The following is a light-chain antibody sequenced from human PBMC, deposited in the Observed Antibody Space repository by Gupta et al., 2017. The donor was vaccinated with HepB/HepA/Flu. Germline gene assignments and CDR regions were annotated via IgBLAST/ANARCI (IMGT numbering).Light chain of an antibody. V-gene: IGLV2-14*03. CDR1: SSAVGYNNC. CDR2: DES. J-gene: IGLJ2*01. Sequence: SALTQPASVSGSPERPTTISCTGTSSAVGYNNCASWYQQYPGKAPKLLIYDESNRPSWFSSCFSGTKCANASSMTSAGLHEEEDAEYYCSSLTGTNNLVIFGGGTKLTVL. CDR3: SSLTGTNNLVI.